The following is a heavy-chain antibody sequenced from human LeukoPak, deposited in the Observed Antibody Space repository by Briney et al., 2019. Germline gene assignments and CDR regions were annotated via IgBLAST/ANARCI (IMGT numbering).Heavy chain of an antibody. CDR1: GFTFDDYG. CDR2: INWNGGST. D-gene: IGHD2-2*01. V-gene: IGHV3-20*01. CDR3: ARGDSGTFLGYFDY. J-gene: IGHJ4*02. Sequence: GGSLRLSCAASGFTFDDYGMSWVRQAPGKGLEWVSGINWNGGSTGYADSVKGRFTISRDNAKNSLYLQMNSLRAEDTALYHCARGDSGTFLGYFDYWGQGTLVTVSS.